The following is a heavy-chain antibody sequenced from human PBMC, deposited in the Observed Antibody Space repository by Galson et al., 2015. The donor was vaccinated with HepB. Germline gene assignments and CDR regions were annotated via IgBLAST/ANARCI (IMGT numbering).Heavy chain of an antibody. CDR1: GYTLTELS. CDR3: ATPQAPYSSGWRHWYFDL. J-gene: IGHJ2*01. Sequence: SVKVSCKVSGYTLTELSMHWVRQAPGKGLEWMGGFDPEDGETIYAQKFQGRVTMTEDTSTDTAYMELSSLRSEDTAVYYCATPQAPYSSGWRHWYFDLWGRGTLVTVSS. D-gene: IGHD6-19*01. CDR2: FDPEDGET. V-gene: IGHV1-24*01.